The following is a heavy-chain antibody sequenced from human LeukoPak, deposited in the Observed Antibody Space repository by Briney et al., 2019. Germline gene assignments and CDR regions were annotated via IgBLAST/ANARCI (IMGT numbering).Heavy chain of an antibody. CDR1: GFTFSTYA. CDR2: ISTSGDRT. V-gene: IGHV3-23*01. J-gene: IGHJ4*02. CDR3: ARSAVGTSCCTAVDY. Sequence: GGSLRLSCAASGFTFSTYAMTWVRQAPGKGLEWVSGISTSGDRTYYADSVKGRFTISRDNSKNTLYLQMNSLRAEDTAEYYCARSAVGTSCCTAVDYWGQGTLVIVSS. D-gene: IGHD1-26*01.